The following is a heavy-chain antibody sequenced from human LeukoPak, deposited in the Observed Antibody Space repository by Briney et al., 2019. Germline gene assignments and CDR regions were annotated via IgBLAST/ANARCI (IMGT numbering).Heavy chain of an antibody. CDR1: GYTFTSYA. V-gene: IGHV7-4-1*02. J-gene: IGHJ4*02. Sequence: ASVKVSCKASGYTFTSYAMNWVRQAPGQGLEWMGWINTNTGNPTYAQGFTGRFVFSLDTSVSTAYLQISSLKADDTAVYYCARGGYSYGFRGRATFYFDYWGQGTLVTVSS. D-gene: IGHD5-18*01. CDR2: INTNTGNP. CDR3: ARGGYSYGFRGRATFYFDY.